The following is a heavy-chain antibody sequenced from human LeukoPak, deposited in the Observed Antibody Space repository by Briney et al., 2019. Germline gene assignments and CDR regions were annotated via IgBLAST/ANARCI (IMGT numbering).Heavy chain of an antibody. J-gene: IGHJ4*02. CDR1: GFTFRTSG. CDR3: AREGGRTVAGTFDN. D-gene: IGHD6-19*01. CDR2: IQYHGRDK. Sequence: GGSLRLSCAASGFTFRTSGIHWVRQAPGKGLEWVAFIQYHGRDKYYADSVKGRFTISRDNSKNTLYMEVNSLRAEDTAVYYCAREGGRTVAGTFDNWGQGTLVTVSS. V-gene: IGHV3-30*02.